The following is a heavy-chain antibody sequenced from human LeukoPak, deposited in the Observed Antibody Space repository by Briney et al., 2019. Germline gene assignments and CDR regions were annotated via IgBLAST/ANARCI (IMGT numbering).Heavy chain of an antibody. D-gene: IGHD6-6*01. CDR2: NNPNSGGT. CDR1: GYTFTGYY. J-gene: IGHJ4*02. V-gene: IGHV1-2*02. CDR3: ARTKIPARPAGFFDY. Sequence: ASVKVSCKASGYTFTGYYMHWVRQAPGQGLEWMGWNNPNSGGTNYAQKFQGRVTMTRDTSISTAYMELSRLRSDDTAVYYCARTKIPARPAGFFDYWGQGTLVTVSS.